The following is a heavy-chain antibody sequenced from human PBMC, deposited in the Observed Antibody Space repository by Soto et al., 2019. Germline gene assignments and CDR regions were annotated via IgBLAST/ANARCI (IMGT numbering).Heavy chain of an antibody. V-gene: IGHV1-2*02. CDR2: INPNSGGT. CDR1: GYTFTGYY. J-gene: IGHJ6*02. Sequence: VSCKASGYTFTGYYMHWVRQAPGQGLEWMGWINPNSGGTNYAQKFQGRVTMTRDTSISTAYMELSRLRSDDTAVYYCARWGMGGDYYGMDVWGQGTTVTVCS. CDR3: ARWGMGGDYYGMDV. D-gene: IGHD3-16*01.